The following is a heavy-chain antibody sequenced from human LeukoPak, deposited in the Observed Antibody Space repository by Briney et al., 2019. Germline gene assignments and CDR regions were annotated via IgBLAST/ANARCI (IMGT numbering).Heavy chain of an antibody. Sequence: GRSLRLSCAASGFTFSNYGMHWLRQAPGKGLERVAVIWYDGSNKHYADSVKGRFTISRDNSKNMLYLQMNSLRAEDTAVYYCARGGNNWNYRAYFDYWGQGTLVTVSS. D-gene: IGHD1-7*01. CDR2: IWYDGSNK. CDR1: GFTFSNYG. CDR3: ARGGNNWNYRAYFDY. V-gene: IGHV3-33*01. J-gene: IGHJ4*02.